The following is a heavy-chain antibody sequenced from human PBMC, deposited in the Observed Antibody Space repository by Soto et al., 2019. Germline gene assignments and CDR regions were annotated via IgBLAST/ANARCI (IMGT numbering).Heavy chain of an antibody. V-gene: IGHV5-10-1*01. Sequence: PGAWLRISGKVSGYSFTSYWISWVRQMPGKGLEWRGRIDPSYSYTNYSPSFQGHVTISADKSISTAYLQWSSLKASDTAMYYCARHRGTVTTRLRDYYYYYGMDVWGQGTTVTVSS. CDR1: GYSFTSYW. D-gene: IGHD4-4*01. CDR2: IDPSYSYT. J-gene: IGHJ6*02. CDR3: ARHRGTVTTRLRDYYYYYGMDV.